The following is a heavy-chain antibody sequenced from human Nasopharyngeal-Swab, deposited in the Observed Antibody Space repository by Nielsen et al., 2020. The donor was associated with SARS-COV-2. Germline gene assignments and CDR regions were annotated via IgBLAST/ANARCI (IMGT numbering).Heavy chain of an antibody. J-gene: IGHJ4*02. CDR1: GFTFSSYN. CDR3: ARDPGAMGGFDY. Sequence: GGSLRLSCAASGFTFSSYNMHWVRQATGKGLEWVSAIGTAGDTYYPGSVKGRFTISRENAKNSLYLQMNSLRAGDTAVYYCARDPGAMGGFDYWGQGTLVTVSS. V-gene: IGHV3-13*01. D-gene: IGHD5-18*01. CDR2: IGTAGDT.